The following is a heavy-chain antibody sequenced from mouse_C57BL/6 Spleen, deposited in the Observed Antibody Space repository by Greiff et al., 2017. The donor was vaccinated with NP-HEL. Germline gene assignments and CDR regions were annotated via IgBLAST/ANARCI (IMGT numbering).Heavy chain of an antibody. CDR2: IYPRSGNT. J-gene: IGHJ2*01. CDR3: ARAITTVVAPFDY. V-gene: IGHV1-81*01. Sequence: VQRVESGAELARPGASVKLSCKASGYTFTSYGISWVKQRTGQGLEWIGEIYPRSGNTYYNEKFKGKATLTADKSSSTAYMELRSLTSEDSAVYFCARAITTVVAPFDYWGQGTTLTVSS. CDR1: GYTFTSYG. D-gene: IGHD1-1*01.